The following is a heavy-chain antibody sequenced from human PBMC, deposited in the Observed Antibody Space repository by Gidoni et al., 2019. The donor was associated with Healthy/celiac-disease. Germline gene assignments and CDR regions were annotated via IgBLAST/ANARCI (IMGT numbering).Heavy chain of an antibody. Sequence: QVQLVQSGAEVKKPGASVTVSCKASGYTFTSYYMPWVRQAPGQGLEWMGIINPSGGSTSYAQKFQGRVTMTRDTSTSTVYMELSSLRSEDTAVYYCASSTGPLEYHDYWGQGTLVTVSS. CDR2: INPSGGST. J-gene: IGHJ4*02. CDR3: ASSTGPLEYHDY. D-gene: IGHD1-1*01. V-gene: IGHV1-46*01. CDR1: GYTFTSYY.